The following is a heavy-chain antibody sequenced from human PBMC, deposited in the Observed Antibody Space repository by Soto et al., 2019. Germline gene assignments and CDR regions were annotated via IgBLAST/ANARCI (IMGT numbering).Heavy chain of an antibody. CDR2: INHSGST. CDR1: GGSISSSSYY. V-gene: IGHV4-39*07. D-gene: IGHD2-8*02. J-gene: IGHJ4*02. CDR3: ARDKITGLLDY. Sequence: PSETLSLTCTVSGGSISSSSYYWGWILQPPGTGLEWIGEINHSGSTNYNPSLKSRVTISVDTSKNQFSLKLTSVTAADTAVYYCARDKITGLLDYWGQGTLVTVSS.